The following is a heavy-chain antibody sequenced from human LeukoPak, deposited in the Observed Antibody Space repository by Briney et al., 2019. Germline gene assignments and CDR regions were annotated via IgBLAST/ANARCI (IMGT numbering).Heavy chain of an antibody. CDR2: INPSGGST. D-gene: IGHD3-9*01. Sequence: AASVKVSCKASGYTFTSYYMHWVRQAPGQGLEWMGIINPSGGSTSYAQKFQGRVTMTRDTSTSTVYMELSSLRSEDTAVYYCARDLLPRYFDWLSPLYYFDYWGQGTLATVSS. J-gene: IGHJ4*02. CDR1: GYTFTSYY. CDR3: ARDLLPRYFDWLSPLYYFDY. V-gene: IGHV1-46*01.